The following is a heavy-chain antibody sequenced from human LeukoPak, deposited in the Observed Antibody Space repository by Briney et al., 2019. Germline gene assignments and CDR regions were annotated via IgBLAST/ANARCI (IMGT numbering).Heavy chain of an antibody. Sequence: QSGGSLRLSCAASGFTFSNYWMSWVRQAPGKGLEWVANIKEDGSEKYYVDSVKGRFTISRDNARNSLYLQMKSLGAEDKGVYYCASGRQLGYWGQGTLVTVSS. J-gene: IGHJ4*02. V-gene: IGHV3-7*01. CDR2: IKEDGSEK. CDR3: ASGRQLGY. CDR1: GFTFSNYW. D-gene: IGHD6-13*01.